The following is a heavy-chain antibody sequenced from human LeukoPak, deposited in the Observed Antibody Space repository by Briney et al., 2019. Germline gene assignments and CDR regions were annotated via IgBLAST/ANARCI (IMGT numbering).Heavy chain of an antibody. CDR2: IYYSGST. CDR1: GGSISSYY. CDR3: ARRPSYYYGSGSYHNWFDP. J-gene: IGHJ5*02. D-gene: IGHD3-10*01. Sequence: ETLSLTCTVSGGSISSYYWSWIRQPPGKGLEWIGYIYYSGSTNYNPSLKSRVTISVDTSKNQFSLKLSSVTAADTAVYYCARRPSYYYGSGSYHNWFDPWGQGTLVTVSS. V-gene: IGHV4-59*12.